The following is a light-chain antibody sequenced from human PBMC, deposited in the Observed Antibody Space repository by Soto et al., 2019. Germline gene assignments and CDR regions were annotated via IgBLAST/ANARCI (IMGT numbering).Light chain of an antibody. CDR2: DAS. CDR1: LGINKY. Sequence: IQMTQSPSSLSASVGDRVTITCRASLGINKYLAWYQQKPGKAPALLIFDASTLQSGVPSRFSGSGSGTDFTLTLTSLQPEDVGPYYCQKYGSAPRTFGPGTKVEV. V-gene: IGKV1-27*01. CDR3: QKYGSAPRT. J-gene: IGKJ1*01.